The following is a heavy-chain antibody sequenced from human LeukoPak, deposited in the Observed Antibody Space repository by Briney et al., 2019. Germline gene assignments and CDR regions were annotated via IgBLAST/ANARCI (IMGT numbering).Heavy chain of an antibody. CDR3: AKDSRIVVVTAIRSRGMDV. V-gene: IGHV3-30*18. Sequence: PGRSLRLSCAASGFTFSSYGMHWVRRAPGKGLEWVAVISYDGSNKYYADSVKGRFTISRDNSKNTLYLQMNSLRAEDTAVYYCAKDSRIVVVTAIRSRGMDVWGQGTTVTVSS. J-gene: IGHJ6*02. D-gene: IGHD2-21*02. CDR1: GFTFSSYG. CDR2: ISYDGSNK.